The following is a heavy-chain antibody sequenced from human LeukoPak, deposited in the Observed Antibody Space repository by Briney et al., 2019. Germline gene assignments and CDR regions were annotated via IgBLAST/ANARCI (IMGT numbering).Heavy chain of an antibody. V-gene: IGHV3-21*01. Sequence: GGSLRLSCAASGFTFSSYSMNWVRQAPGKGLEWVSSISSSSSYIYYADSVKGRFTISRDNAKNSLYLQMNSLRAEDTAVYYCARAPTRRQWLVLYPYLWGQGTLVTVSS. J-gene: IGHJ5*02. CDR1: GFTFSSYS. CDR3: ARAPTRRQWLVLYPYL. CDR2: ISSSSSYI. D-gene: IGHD6-19*01.